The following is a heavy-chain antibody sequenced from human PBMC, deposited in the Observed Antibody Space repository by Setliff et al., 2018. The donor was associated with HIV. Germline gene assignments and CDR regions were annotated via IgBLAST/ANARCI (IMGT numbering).Heavy chain of an antibody. CDR2: ITTSSDYI. J-gene: IGHJ3*02. Sequence: GGSLRLSCAASGFTFSSFCMDWVRQAPGKRLEWVSSITTSSDYIYYADSVKGRFTISRDNAKNALYLQMNSLRAEDTALYYCARGQRTPAAFDIWGQGTMVTVSS. V-gene: IGHV3-21*04. D-gene: IGHD2-2*01. CDR3: ARGQRTPAAFDI. CDR1: GFTFSSFC.